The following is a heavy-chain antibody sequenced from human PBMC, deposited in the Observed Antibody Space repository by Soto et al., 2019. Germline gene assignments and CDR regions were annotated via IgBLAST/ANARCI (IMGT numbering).Heavy chain of an antibody. CDR3: ATYSYGYQHDYYYYYMDV. Sequence: VQLVESGGGLVQPGRSLRLSCAASGFTFDDYAMHWVRQAPGKGLEWVSGISWNSGSIGYADSVKGRFTISRDNAKNSLYLQMNSLRAEDTALYYCATYSYGYQHDYYYYYMDVWGKGTTVTVSS. D-gene: IGHD5-18*01. V-gene: IGHV3-9*01. J-gene: IGHJ6*03. CDR1: GFTFDDYA. CDR2: ISWNSGSI.